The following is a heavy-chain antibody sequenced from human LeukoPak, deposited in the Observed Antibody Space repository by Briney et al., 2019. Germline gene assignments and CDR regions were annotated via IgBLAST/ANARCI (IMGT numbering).Heavy chain of an antibody. CDR2: ITPSGGST. V-gene: IGHV1-46*01. J-gene: IGHJ5*02. Sequence: ASVKVSCKASGYTFTTYYMHWVRQAPGQGLEWLRLITPSGGSTWYAQKFQGRVTMTRDMSTSTDYMELSSLRSEDTAVYYCARDNSVGDYAWWFDPWGQGTLVTVSS. CDR1: GYTFTTYY. CDR3: ARDNSVGDYAWWFDP. D-gene: IGHD1-26*01.